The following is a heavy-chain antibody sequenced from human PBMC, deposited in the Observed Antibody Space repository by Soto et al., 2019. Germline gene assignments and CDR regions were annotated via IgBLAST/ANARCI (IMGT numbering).Heavy chain of an antibody. J-gene: IGHJ5*02. CDR1: GGTFSSYA. Sequence: QVQLVQSGAEVKKPGSSVKVSCKASGGTFSSYAISWVRQAPGQGLEWMGGIIPIFGTANYAQKFQGRVTITADESMSTAYMELSSLRSEDTAVYYCALGGYDYVWGSYRSGWFDPWGQGTLVTVSS. V-gene: IGHV1-69*12. CDR3: ALGGYDYVWGSYRSGWFDP. D-gene: IGHD3-16*02. CDR2: IIPIFGTA.